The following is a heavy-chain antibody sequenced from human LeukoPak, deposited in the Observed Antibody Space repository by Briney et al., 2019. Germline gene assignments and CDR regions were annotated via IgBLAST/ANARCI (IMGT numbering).Heavy chain of an antibody. D-gene: IGHD1-26*01. CDR2: ISSSSSTI. CDR3: AKTVVGATGGNAFDI. Sequence: PGGSLRLSCAASGFTFSSYSMNWVRQAPGKGLEWVSYISSSSSTIYYADSVKGRFTISRDNSKNTLYLQMNSLRAEDAAVYYCAKTVVGATGGNAFDIWGQGTMVTVSS. J-gene: IGHJ3*02. CDR1: GFTFSSYS. V-gene: IGHV3-48*01.